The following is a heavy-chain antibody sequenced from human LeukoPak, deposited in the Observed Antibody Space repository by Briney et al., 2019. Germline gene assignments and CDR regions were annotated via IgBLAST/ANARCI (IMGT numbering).Heavy chain of an antibody. CDR3: ATTNYYESSGYPGH. CDR2: LDPEDGET. V-gene: IGHV1-24*01. J-gene: IGHJ4*02. Sequence: GLDPEDGETIYAQKFQGRVTMTRDTSINTAYMELSSLRSEDTAVYYCATTNYYESSGYPGHWGQGTLVTVSS. D-gene: IGHD3-22*01.